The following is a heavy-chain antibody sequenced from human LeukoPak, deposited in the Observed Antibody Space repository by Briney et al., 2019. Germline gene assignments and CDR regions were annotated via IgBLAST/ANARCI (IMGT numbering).Heavy chain of an antibody. Sequence: GASVKVSCKASGYTFTSYYMHWVRQAPGQGLEWMGIINPSGGSTSYAQKFQGRVTMTRDTSTSTVYMELSSLRSEDTAVYYCARGGDTMIVVVPPGNYWGQGTLVTVSS. CDR1: GYTFTSYY. J-gene: IGHJ4*02. V-gene: IGHV1-46*01. D-gene: IGHD3-22*01. CDR3: ARGGDTMIVVVPPGNY. CDR2: INPSGGST.